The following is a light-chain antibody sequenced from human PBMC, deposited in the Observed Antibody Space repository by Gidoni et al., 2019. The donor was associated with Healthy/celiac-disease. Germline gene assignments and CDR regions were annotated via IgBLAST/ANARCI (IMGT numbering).Light chain of an antibody. Sequence: DTVMTQPPDTLAVALGERATINCKSSQSVLYSSNNKNYLAWYQQKPGQPPKLLIYWASTRESGVPDRFSGSGSGTDFTLTISSLQAEDVAVYYCQQYYSTPNTFGQGTKLEIK. CDR2: WAS. CDR1: QSVLYSSNNKNY. CDR3: QQYYSTPNT. J-gene: IGKJ2*01. V-gene: IGKV4-1*01.